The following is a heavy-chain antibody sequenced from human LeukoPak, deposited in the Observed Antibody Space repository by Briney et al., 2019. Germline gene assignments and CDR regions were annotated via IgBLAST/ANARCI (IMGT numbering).Heavy chain of an antibody. CDR3: ARVDV. V-gene: IGHV1-8*01. J-gene: IGHJ6*02. CDR1: GYTFTSYD. Sequence: ASVKLSCKASGYTFTSYDINWVRQATGQGLEWMGWINPNSRNSGYAQKFQCRVTMTRNTPISTANMELSSVRSEDTAVYYCARVDVWGQGTTVTVSS. CDR2: INPNSRNS.